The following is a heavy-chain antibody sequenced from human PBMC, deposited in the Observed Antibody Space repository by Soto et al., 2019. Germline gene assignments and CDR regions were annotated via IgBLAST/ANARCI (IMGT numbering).Heavy chain of an antibody. CDR1: GFSLSSTRMA. CDR3: AHIVVAGLGYYFDY. J-gene: IGHJ4*02. CDR2: IYWDDDK. D-gene: IGHD6-19*01. V-gene: IGHV2-5*02. Sequence: QITLKESGPPLVKPTQTLTLTCTFSGFSLSSTRMAVGWIRQPPGKALEWLALIYWDDDKRYSPFLKSRLTITKDTSKNPVVLTMSNIDPVDTVRYYCAHIVVAGLGYYFDYWGQGTLVTVSS.